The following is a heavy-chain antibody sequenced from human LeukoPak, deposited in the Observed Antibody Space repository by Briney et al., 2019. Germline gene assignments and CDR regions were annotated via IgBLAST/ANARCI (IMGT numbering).Heavy chain of an antibody. J-gene: IGHJ3*01. CDR1: GVTFNNYA. D-gene: IGHD5-18*01. CDR2: IVPILGIA. V-gene: IGHV1-69*04. CDR3: ARDQGDNSYGYYAIWYAFDV. Sequence: SVKVSCTASGVTFNNYAISWVRQAPGQGLEWMGRIVPILGIANYAQEFQGRLIITADKATSSAYMELSSLRSEDTAVYYCARDQGDNSYGYYAIWYAFDVWGQGTMVTVSS.